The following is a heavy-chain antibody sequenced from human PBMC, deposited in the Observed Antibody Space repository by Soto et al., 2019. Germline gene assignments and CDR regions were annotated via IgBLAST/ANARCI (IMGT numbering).Heavy chain of an antibody. V-gene: IGHV1-3*01. J-gene: IGHJ6*02. CDR1: GYTFTSYA. CDR2: INAGNGNT. Sequence: ASVKVSCKASGYTFTSYAMHWAHQAPGQRLEWMGWINAGNGNTKYSQKFQGRVTITRDTSASTAYMELSSLRSEDTAVYYCARGIVVVPAAPPDYYYYGMDVWGQGTTVTVSS. CDR3: ARGIVVVPAAPPDYYYYGMDV. D-gene: IGHD2-2*01.